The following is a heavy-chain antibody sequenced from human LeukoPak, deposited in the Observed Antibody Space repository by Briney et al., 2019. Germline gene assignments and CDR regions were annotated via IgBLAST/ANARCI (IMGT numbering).Heavy chain of an antibody. D-gene: IGHD2-15*01. V-gene: IGHV3-23*01. CDR1: GFAFSRFA. CDR2: VSGSGGIT. CDR3: ARGGSRIYILDY. J-gene: IGHJ4*02. Sequence: EGSLRLSCVASGFAFSRFAMNWVRQAPGKGLEWVSIVSGSGGITNSADSVKGRFTISRDNSKNTVYLEMSSLRAEDTAVYFCARGGSRIYILDYWGQGTLVTVSS.